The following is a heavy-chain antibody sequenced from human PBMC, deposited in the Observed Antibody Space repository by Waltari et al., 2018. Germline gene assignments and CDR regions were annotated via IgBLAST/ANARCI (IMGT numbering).Heavy chain of an antibody. CDR1: GYTFTSFD. Sequence: QVQLVQSGAEVKKPGASVKVSCKASGYTFTSFDINWVRQATGQGLEWMGWMNPNSGYTGYAQKFQGRVTITRNTSISTAYMELSTLRSEDTAVYYCARLHGYSGSPYFDYWGQGTLVTVSS. V-gene: IGHV1-8*01. D-gene: IGHD1-26*01. CDR2: MNPNSGYT. J-gene: IGHJ4*02. CDR3: ARLHGYSGSPYFDY.